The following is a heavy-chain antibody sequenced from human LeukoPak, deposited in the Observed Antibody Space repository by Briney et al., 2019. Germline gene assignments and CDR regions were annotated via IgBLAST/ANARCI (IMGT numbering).Heavy chain of an antibody. CDR1: GFTFSSYS. V-gene: IGHV3-48*01. CDR2: ISSSSSTI. J-gene: IGHJ6*03. CDR3: AKYSGSHYYYYMDV. D-gene: IGHD1-26*01. Sequence: GGSLRLSCAASGFTFSSYSMNWVRQAPGKGLEWVSYISSSSSTIYYADSVKGRFSISRDNSKNTLYLQMNSLRAEDTAVYYCAKYSGSHYYYYMDVWGKGTTVTISS.